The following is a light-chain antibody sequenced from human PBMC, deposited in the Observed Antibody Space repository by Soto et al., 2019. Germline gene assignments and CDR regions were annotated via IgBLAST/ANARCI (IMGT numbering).Light chain of an antibody. CDR3: QSYDSRLSDYV. V-gene: IGLV1-40*01. J-gene: IGLJ1*01. CDR2: GNS. Sequence: QSALTQPTSVSGAPGQRVTIPCTGSSSNIGAAYDVHWYQQYPGTAPKLLIYGNSNRPSGVPDRVSGSRSGTSASLAITGLQSEDEAEYYCQSYDSRLSDYVFGTGTKVTV. CDR1: SSNIGAAYD.